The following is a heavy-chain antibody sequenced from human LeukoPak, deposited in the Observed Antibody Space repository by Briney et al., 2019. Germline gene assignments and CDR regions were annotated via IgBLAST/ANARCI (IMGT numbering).Heavy chain of an antibody. V-gene: IGHV4-59*12. CDR2: IYYSGST. CDR1: GGSISSYY. Sequence: PSETLSLTCTVSGGSISSYYWSWIRQPPGKGLEWIGYIYYSGSTNYNPSLKSRVTISVDTSKNQFSLKLSSVTAADTAVYYCARDRLGSGSFNWFDPWGQGTLVTVSS. J-gene: IGHJ5*02. CDR3: ARDRLGSGSFNWFDP. D-gene: IGHD3-10*01.